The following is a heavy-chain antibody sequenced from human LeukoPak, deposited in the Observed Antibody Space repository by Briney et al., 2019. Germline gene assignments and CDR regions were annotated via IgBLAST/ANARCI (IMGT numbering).Heavy chain of an antibody. J-gene: IGHJ3*02. CDR1: GGSFSGYY. D-gene: IGHD3-22*01. CDR2: INHSGST. V-gene: IGHV4-34*01. CDR3: ARGGYYDSSGSLESAFDI. Sequence: SETLSLTCAVYGGSFSGYYWSWIRQPPGKGLEWIGEINHSGSTNYNPSLKSRVTISVDTSKNQFSLKLSSVTAADTAVYYCARGGYYDSSGSLESAFDIWGQGTMVTVSS.